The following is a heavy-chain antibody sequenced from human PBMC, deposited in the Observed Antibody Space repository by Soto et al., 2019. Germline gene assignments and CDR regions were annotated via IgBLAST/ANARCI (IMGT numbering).Heavy chain of an antibody. D-gene: IGHD3-22*01. Sequence: SVKVSCKASGGTFSSYAISWVRQAPGQGLEWMGGIIPIFGTANYAQKFQGRVTITADESTSTAYMELSSLRSEDTAVYYCARAYYYDSSGYYPQRSYYFDYWGQGTLVTVSS. CDR1: GGTFSSYA. CDR3: ARAYYYDSSGYYPQRSYYFDY. CDR2: IIPIFGTA. J-gene: IGHJ4*02. V-gene: IGHV1-69*13.